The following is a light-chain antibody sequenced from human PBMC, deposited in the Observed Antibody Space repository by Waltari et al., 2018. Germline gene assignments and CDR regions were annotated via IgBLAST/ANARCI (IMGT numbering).Light chain of an antibody. J-gene: IGKJ4*01. Sequence: DIQMTQSPSSVSASVGERVTLTCRVSQGSSRWLAWYQQKPGKAPKLLIYAASSSQSGVPSRFSGSISGTEFSLTINSLQPEDFATYYCQQANSFPLTFGGGTKVEIK. V-gene: IGKV1-12*01. CDR3: QQANSFPLT. CDR2: AAS. CDR1: QGSSRW.